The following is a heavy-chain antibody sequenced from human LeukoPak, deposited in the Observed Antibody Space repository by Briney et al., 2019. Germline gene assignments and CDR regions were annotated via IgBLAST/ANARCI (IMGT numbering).Heavy chain of an antibody. J-gene: IGHJ4*02. Sequence: GESLKISCKPSGYSFTSYWIIWVRQMPGKGLEWMGRIDPSDSYTNYSPSLQGHVTISADKSISAAYLQWSNLKASDTAMYYCARARGDHYSFDYWGQGTLVTVSS. CDR2: IDPSDSYT. CDR3: ARARGDHYSFDY. CDR1: GYSFTSYW. V-gene: IGHV5-10-1*01. D-gene: IGHD3-10*01.